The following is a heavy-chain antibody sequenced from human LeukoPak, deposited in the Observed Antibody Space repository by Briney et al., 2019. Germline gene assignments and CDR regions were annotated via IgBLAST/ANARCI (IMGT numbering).Heavy chain of an antibody. D-gene: IGHD1-7*01. CDR1: GGTFSSYA. V-gene: IGHV1-69*13. CDR2: IIPFIDTA. J-gene: IGHJ6*03. CDR3: GRTRFSNIGVELRDYYYYYMDV. Sequence: GASVKVSCKASGGTFSSYAISWVRQAPGQGLEWMGGIIPFIDTANYAQKLQGRVTITADESTSTAYMELSSLRSEDTAVYYCGRTRFSNIGVELRDYYYYYMDVWGKGTTVTVSS.